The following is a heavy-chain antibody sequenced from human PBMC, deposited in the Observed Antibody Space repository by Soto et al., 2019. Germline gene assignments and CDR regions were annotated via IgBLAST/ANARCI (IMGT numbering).Heavy chain of an antibody. Sequence: GASVKVSCKASGFTFTSSAMQWVRQARGQRLEWIGWIVVGSGNTNYAQKFQERVTITRDMSTSTAYMELSSLRSEDTAVYYCAAGDSSSWYLPRFDPWGQGTLVTVSS. CDR1: GFTFTSSA. CDR3: AAGDSSSWYLPRFDP. V-gene: IGHV1-58*02. D-gene: IGHD6-13*01. CDR2: IVVGSGNT. J-gene: IGHJ5*02.